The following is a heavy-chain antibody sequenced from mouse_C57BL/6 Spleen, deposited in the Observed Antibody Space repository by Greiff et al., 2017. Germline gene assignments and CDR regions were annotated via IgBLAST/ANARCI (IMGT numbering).Heavy chain of an antibody. J-gene: IGHJ2*01. Sequence: VQLQQPGAELVRSGTSVKLSCKASGYTFTSYWMHWVKQRPGQGLEWIGVIDPSDSYTNYNQKFKGKATLTVDTSSSTAYMQLSSLTSEDSAVYYCARSRTLDYFDYWGQGTTLTVSS. V-gene: IGHV1-59*01. CDR2: IDPSDSYT. CDR1: GYTFTSYW. CDR3: ARSRTLDYFDY.